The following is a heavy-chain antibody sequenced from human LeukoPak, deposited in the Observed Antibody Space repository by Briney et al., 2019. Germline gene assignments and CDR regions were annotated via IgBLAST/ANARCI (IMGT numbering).Heavy chain of an antibody. CDR3: ASPLDYYDSSGYSGYFDY. J-gene: IGHJ4*02. V-gene: IGHV1-69*04. CDR1: GGTFSSYA. CDR2: IIPILGIA. D-gene: IGHD3-22*01. Sequence: ASVKVSCKASGGTFSSYAISWVRQAPGQGLEWMGRIIPILGIANYAQKFQGRVTITADKSTSTAYMELSSLRSEDTAVYYCASPLDYYDSSGYSGYFDYWGQGTLVTVSS.